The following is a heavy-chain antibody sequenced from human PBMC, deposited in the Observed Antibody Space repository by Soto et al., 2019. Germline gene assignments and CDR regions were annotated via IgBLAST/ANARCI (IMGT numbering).Heavy chain of an antibody. Sequence: SETQSLPCAVSGVPMTNTNWWSWVRQPPGKGMEWIGEVFHSWRTTYNPSLKSRVTISVDKSKHQISLTLTSVTDTDTAVFSCTRVARVIFTVSRYYRWYDPXGQGTVVTV. CDR1: GVPMTNTNW. CDR3: TRVARVIFTVSRYYRWYDP. V-gene: IGHV4-4*02. D-gene: IGHD3-10*01. CDR2: VFHSWRT. J-gene: IGHJ5*02.